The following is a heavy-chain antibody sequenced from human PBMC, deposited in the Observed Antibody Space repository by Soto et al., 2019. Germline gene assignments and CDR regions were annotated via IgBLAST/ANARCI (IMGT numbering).Heavy chain of an antibody. V-gene: IGHV1-18*01. CDR1: GYPFTHYG. CDR3: DV. Sequence: ASVKVSCKSCGYPFTHYGITWIRQAPGQGLEWMGWISPFNGNTNYGQTLQGRVTLTTDTSTSTVFMELRSLTSDTAGPCALDVWGQGTTVTVSS. J-gene: IGHJ6*02. CDR2: ISPFNGNT.